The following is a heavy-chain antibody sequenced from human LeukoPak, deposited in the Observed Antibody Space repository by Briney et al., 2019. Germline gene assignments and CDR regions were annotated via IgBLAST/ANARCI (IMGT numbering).Heavy chain of an antibody. V-gene: IGHV1-18*01. CDR2: ISAYNGNT. Sequence: ASVKVSCKASGYTFTSYGISWVRQAPGQGLEWMGWISAYNGNTNYAQNLQGRVTMTTDTSTTIAYMELRSLRSDDTAVYYCAREATGYYDSSGFKIVFFQYWGQGTLVTVSS. CDR1: GYTFTSYG. D-gene: IGHD3-22*01. J-gene: IGHJ1*01. CDR3: AREATGYYDSSGFKIVFFQY.